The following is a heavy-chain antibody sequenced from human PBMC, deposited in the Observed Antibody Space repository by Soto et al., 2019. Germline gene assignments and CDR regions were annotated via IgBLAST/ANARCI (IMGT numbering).Heavy chain of an antibody. D-gene: IGHD6-13*01. V-gene: IGHV1-2*04. J-gene: IGHJ6*02. CDR1: GYTFTGYY. Sequence: ASVKVSCKASGYTFTGYYMHWVRQAPGQGLEWMGWINPNSGGTNYAQKFQGWVTMTRDTSISTAYMELSRLRSDDTAVYYCARDRSSSWTSPYYYYYGMDVWGQGTTVTVS. CDR2: INPNSGGT. CDR3: ARDRSSSWTSPYYYYYGMDV.